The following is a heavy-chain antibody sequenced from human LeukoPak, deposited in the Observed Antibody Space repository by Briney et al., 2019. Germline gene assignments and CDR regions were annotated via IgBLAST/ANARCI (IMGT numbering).Heavy chain of an antibody. V-gene: IGHV3-74*01. J-gene: IGHJ4*02. CDR2: INSDGNST. D-gene: IGHD2-15*01. CDR1: GFTFSSYW. Sequence: GGSLRLSCAASGFTFSSYWMHWVRQAPGKGLVWVSRINSDGNSTIYADSVKGRFTISRDNAKNTLYLQMNSLRAEDTAVYYCASPGVYCSGGSCYSHGGQGTLVTVSS. CDR3: ASPGVYCSGGSCYSH.